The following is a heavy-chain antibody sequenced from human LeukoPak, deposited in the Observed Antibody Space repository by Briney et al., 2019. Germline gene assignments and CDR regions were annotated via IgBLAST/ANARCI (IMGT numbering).Heavy chain of an antibody. V-gene: IGHV1-58*01. CDR3: AADRIVDYWAQTTANPFDP. CDR1: GFTFTSSA. CDR2: IVVGSGNT. Sequence: LVKVSCKASGFTFTSSAVQWVRQARGQRLEWIGWIVVGSGNTNYAQKFQERVTITRDMSTSTAYMELSSLRSEDTAVYYCAADRIVDYWAQTTANPFDPWGQGTLVTVSS. D-gene: IGHD4-17*01. J-gene: IGHJ5*02.